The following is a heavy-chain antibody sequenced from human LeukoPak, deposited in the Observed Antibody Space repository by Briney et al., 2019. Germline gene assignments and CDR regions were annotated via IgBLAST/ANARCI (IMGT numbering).Heavy chain of an antibody. D-gene: IGHD3-10*01. J-gene: IGHJ6*02. CDR3: ARQLRGVITDYYYYGMDV. Sequence: VASVKVSCKASGYTFTSYYIHWVRQAPGQGLEWMGIINPSGGNTNYLQKSQGRVTMTRDTSTSTVYMELSSLRSEDTAVYYCARQLRGVITDYYYYGMDVWGQGTTVTVSS. V-gene: IGHV1-46*01. CDR2: INPSGGNT. CDR1: GYTFTSYY.